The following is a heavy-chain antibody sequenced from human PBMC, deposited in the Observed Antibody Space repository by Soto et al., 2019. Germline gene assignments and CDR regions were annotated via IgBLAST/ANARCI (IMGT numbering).Heavy chain of an antibody. D-gene: IGHD2-15*01. CDR2: IYYSGST. CDR3: ARARGARYFDY. V-gene: IGHV4-30-4*01. Sequence: PSETLSLTCTVSGGSISSGGYYWRWIRQPPGKGLEWIGYIYYSGSTYYNPSLKSRVTISVDTSKNQFSLKLSSVTAADTAVYYCARARGARYFDYWGQGTLVTSP. CDR1: GGSISSGGYY. J-gene: IGHJ4*02.